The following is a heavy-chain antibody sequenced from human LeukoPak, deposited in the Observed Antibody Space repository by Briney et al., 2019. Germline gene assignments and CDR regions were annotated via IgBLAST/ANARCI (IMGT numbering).Heavy chain of an antibody. CDR3: ARDTIRVDYYYGSGSPSSWFDP. V-gene: IGHV4-39*07. D-gene: IGHD3-10*01. CDR1: GGSISSSSYY. Sequence: SETLSLTCTVSGGSISSSSYYWGWIRQPPGKGLEWIGSIYYSGSTYYNPSLKSRVTISVDTSKNQFSLKLSSVTAADTAVYYCARDTIRVDYYYGSGSPSSWFDPWGQGTLVTVSS. CDR2: IYYSGST. J-gene: IGHJ5*02.